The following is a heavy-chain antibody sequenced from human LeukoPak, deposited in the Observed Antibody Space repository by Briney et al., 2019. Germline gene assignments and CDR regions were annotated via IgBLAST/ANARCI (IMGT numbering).Heavy chain of an antibody. CDR2: ISGSGGST. D-gene: IGHD3-16*02. Sequence: GSLRLSCAASGFTFSSYAMSWVRQAPGKGLGWVSAISGSGGSTYYADSVKGRFTISRDNSKNTLYLQMNSLRAEDTAVYYCAKDLTTGYDYVWGSYRYLFDYWGQGTLVTVSS. CDR3: AKDLTTGYDYVWGSYRYLFDY. CDR1: GFTFSSYA. J-gene: IGHJ4*02. V-gene: IGHV3-23*01.